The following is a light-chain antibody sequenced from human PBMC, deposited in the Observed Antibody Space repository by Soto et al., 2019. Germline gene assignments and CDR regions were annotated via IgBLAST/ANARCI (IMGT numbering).Light chain of an antibody. J-gene: IGKJ5*01. CDR1: QSVADN. CDR2: GAS. V-gene: IGKV3-15*01. Sequence: VMTQSPATMSVSPGERVTLSCRSSQSVADNLAWFQQKPGQGPRLLIYGASTRATGIPARFSGSGSETDFTLTISSLRSEDSAVYHCYQYYSWPITLRQWTPREIK. CDR3: YQYYSWPIT.